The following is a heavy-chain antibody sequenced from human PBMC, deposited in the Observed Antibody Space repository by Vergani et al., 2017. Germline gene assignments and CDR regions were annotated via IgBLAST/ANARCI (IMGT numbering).Heavy chain of an antibody. Sequence: QVQLQQWGAGLLKPSETLSLTCAVYGGSFSGYYWSWIRQPPGKGLEWIGEINHSGSTNYNPYLKSRVTISVDTSKNQFSLKLSSVTAADTAVYYCARVRTATLYRYNWNYPLDYYYMDVWGKGTTVTVSS. CDR3: ARVRTATLYRYNWNYPLDYYYMDV. CDR2: INHSGST. CDR1: GGSFSGYY. D-gene: IGHD1-7*01. J-gene: IGHJ6*03. V-gene: IGHV4-34*01.